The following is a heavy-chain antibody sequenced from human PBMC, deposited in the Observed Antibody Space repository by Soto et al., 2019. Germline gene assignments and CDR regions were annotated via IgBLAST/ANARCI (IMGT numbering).Heavy chain of an antibody. D-gene: IGHD2-15*01. CDR1: GYSFTSYW. Sequence: PGESLKISCKGSGYSFTSYWIGWVRQMPGKGLEWMGIIYPGDSDTRYSPSFQGQVTISADKSISTAYLQWSSLKASDTAMYYCARHWPGYCSGGSCYSLETEYFQHWGQGTLVTVSS. V-gene: IGHV5-51*01. J-gene: IGHJ1*01. CDR2: IYPGDSDT. CDR3: ARHWPGYCSGGSCYSLETEYFQH.